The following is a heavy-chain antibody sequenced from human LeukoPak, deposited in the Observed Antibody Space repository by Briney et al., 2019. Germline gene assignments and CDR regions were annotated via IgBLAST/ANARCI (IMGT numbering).Heavy chain of an antibody. CDR3: ARGHYYGSGRSPNWFDP. CDR2: IYHSGST. J-gene: IGHJ5*02. V-gene: IGHV4-30-2*01. D-gene: IGHD3-10*01. Sequence: SQTLSLTWAVSGGSISSGGYSWSWIRQRPGKGLEWIGYIYHSGSTYYNPSLKSRVTISVDRSKNQFSLKLSSVTAADTAVYYCARGHYYGSGRSPNWFDPWGQGTLVTVSS. CDR1: GGSISSGGYS.